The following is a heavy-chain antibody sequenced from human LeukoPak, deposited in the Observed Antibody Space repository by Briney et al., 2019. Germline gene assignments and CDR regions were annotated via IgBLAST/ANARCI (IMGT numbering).Heavy chain of an antibody. V-gene: IGHV3-30*02. Sequence: GGSLRLSCAASGFTFSSYGMHWVRQAPGKGLEWVAFIRYDGSNKYYADSVKGRFTISRDNSKNTLYLQMNSLRAEDTAVYYCARDDLIAAAGTGAFDIWGQGTMVTVSS. CDR2: IRYDGSNK. CDR1: GFTFSSYG. D-gene: IGHD6-13*01. CDR3: ARDDLIAAAGTGAFDI. J-gene: IGHJ3*02.